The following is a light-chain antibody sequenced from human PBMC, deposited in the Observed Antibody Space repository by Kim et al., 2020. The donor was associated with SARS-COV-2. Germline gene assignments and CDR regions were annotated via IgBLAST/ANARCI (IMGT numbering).Light chain of an antibody. CDR2: EDN. Sequence: SYELTQPPSVSVSPGQTARITCSGDKLGDKYTCWYQQKPGQSPLLVMYEDNKRPSGIPERFSGSNSGNTATLTISGTQAVDEADYYCQAWDSSTFSVFGT. V-gene: IGLV3-1*01. J-gene: IGLJ1*01. CDR1: KLGDKY. CDR3: QAWDSSTFSV.